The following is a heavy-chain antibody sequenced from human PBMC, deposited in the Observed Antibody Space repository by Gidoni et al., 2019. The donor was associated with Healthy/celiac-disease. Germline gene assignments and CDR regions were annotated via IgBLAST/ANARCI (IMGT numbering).Heavy chain of an antibody. CDR2: INHSGST. J-gene: IGHJ4*02. D-gene: IGHD7-27*01. V-gene: IGHV4-34*01. CDR1: GGSFSGYY. CDR3: ARGRIRTGGFDY. Sequence: QVQLQQWGAGLLKPSETLSLTCAVYGGSFSGYYWSWIRQPPGKGLEWIGEINHSGSTNYNPSLKSRVTISVDTSKNQFSLKLSSVTAADTAVYYCARGRIRTGGFDYWGQGTLVTVSS.